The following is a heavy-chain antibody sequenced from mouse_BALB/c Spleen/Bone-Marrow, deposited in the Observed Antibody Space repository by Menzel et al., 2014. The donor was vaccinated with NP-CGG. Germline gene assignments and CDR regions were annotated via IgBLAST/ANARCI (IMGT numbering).Heavy chain of an antibody. CDR3: ARGDYFDY. V-gene: IGHV1-9*01. CDR1: GYTFSSYW. CDR2: ILPGSGST. J-gene: IGHJ2*01. Sequence: VMLVESGAELMKPGASVKISCKATGYTFSSYWIEWVKQRPGHGREWIGEILPGSGSTNYNEKFKGKATFTADTSSNTAYMQLSSLTSEDSAVYYCARGDYFDYWGQGTTLTVSS.